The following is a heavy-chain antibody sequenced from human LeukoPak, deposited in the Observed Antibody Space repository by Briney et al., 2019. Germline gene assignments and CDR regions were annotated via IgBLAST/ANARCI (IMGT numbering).Heavy chain of an antibody. CDR3: ARPPDYGDYGGGQGAFDI. J-gene: IGHJ3*02. Sequence: GGSLRLSCAASGFTFSSYGMHWVRQAPGKGLEWVAVIWYDGSNKYYADSVKGRFTISRDNSKNTLYLQMNSLRAEDTAVYYCARPPDYGDYGGGQGAFDIWGQGTMVTVSS. D-gene: IGHD4-17*01. CDR1: GFTFSSYG. V-gene: IGHV3-30*19. CDR2: IWYDGSNK.